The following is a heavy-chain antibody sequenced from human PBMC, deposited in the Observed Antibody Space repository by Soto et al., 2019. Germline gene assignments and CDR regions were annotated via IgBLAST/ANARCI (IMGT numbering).Heavy chain of an antibody. V-gene: IGHV4-59*01. CDR3: ARDTVLTGMFDL. J-gene: IGHJ5*02. CDR2: VYYTGTT. D-gene: IGHD4-17*01. CDR1: GGSIGSYH. Sequence: SETLSPTCTVSGGSIGSYHWSWVRQPPGEGLEWIASVYYTGTTNYNPSLGSRVTISIDAPENQISLKLTSVTAADTAFYYCARDTVLTGMFDLWGQGTLVTVSS.